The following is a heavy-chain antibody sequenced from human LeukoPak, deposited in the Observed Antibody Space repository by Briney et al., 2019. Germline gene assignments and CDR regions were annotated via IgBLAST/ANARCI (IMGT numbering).Heavy chain of an antibody. J-gene: IGHJ5*02. CDR3: TRLYSPNWFDP. V-gene: IGHV3-73*01. D-gene: IGHD2-21*01. CDR2: IRSKANSYAT. CDR1: GFTFSGSA. Sequence: GGSLRLSCAASGFTFSGSAMHWVRQASGKGLEWVGRIRSKANSYATAYAASVKGRFTISRDDTKNTAYLQMNSLKTEDTAVYYCTRLYSPNWFDPWGQGTLVTVSS.